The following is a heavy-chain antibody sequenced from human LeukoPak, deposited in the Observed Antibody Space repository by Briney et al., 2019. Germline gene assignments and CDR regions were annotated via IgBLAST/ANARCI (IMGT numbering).Heavy chain of an antibody. J-gene: IGHJ4*02. CDR2: IYYSGGT. Sequence: SETLSLTCTVSGGSISSYYWSWIRQPPGKGLEWIGYIYYSGGTNYNPSLKSRVTISVDTSKNQFSLKLSSVTAADTAVYYCARSTWLLDKWGQGTLVTVSS. CDR1: GGSISSYY. V-gene: IGHV4-59*01. CDR3: ARSTWLLDK. D-gene: IGHD3-22*01.